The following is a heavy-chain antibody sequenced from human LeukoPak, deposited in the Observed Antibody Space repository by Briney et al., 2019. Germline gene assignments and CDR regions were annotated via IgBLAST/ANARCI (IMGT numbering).Heavy chain of an antibody. J-gene: IGHJ4*02. Sequence: GVLRLSCTASGFTFGDYAMSWVRQAPGKGLEWVGFIRSKAYGGTTEYAASVKGRFTISRDDSKSIAYLQMNSLKTEDAAVYYCTRDIGSGSYGLLFDYWGQGTLVTVSS. CDR2: IRSKAYGGTT. D-gene: IGHD3-10*01. CDR1: GFTFGDYA. CDR3: TRDIGSGSYGLLFDY. V-gene: IGHV3-49*04.